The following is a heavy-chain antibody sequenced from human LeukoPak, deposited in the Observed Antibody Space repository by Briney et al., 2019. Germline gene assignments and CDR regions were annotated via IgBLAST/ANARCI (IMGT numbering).Heavy chain of an antibody. CDR1: GYSISSGYY. CDR3: ARVSGGSYNWFDP. Sequence: PSETLSLTCAVSGYSISSGYYWGWIRQPPGKGLEWIGSIYHSGSTYYNPSLKSRVTISVDTSKNQFSLKLSSVTAADTAVYYCARVSGGSYNWFDPWGQGTLVTVSS. CDR2: IYHSGST. D-gene: IGHD1-26*01. V-gene: IGHV4-38-2*01. J-gene: IGHJ5*02.